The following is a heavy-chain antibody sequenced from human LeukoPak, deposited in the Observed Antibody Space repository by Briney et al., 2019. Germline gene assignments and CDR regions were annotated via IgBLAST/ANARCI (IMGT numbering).Heavy chain of an antibody. Sequence: ASVKVSCKASGYTFTSYAMNWVRQAPGQGLEWMGWINTNTGNPTYAQGFTGRFVFSLDTSVSTAYLQISSLKAEDTAVYYCAGQIAAAGTSSLNWFDPWGQGTLVTVSS. D-gene: IGHD6-13*01. V-gene: IGHV7-4-1*02. CDR1: GYTFTSYA. CDR2: INTNTGNP. CDR3: AGQIAAAGTSSLNWFDP. J-gene: IGHJ5*02.